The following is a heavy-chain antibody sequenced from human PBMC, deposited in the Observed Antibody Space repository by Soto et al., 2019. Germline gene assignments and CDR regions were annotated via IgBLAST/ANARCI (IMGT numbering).Heavy chain of an antibody. Sequence: EVQLLESGGGLVHPGESLTLFCAASGFTFNNYAMTWVRQAPGKGLEWVSTLTSGGTTHYGDTVKGRFTISRDNSKSTVYLQMNSLGAEDTAVYYCARTDKFNSQSSGWANRFDYWGQGTLVSVSS. CDR3: ARTDKFNSQSSGWANRFDY. CDR2: LTSGGTT. D-gene: IGHD6-19*01. V-gene: IGHV3-23*01. CDR1: GFTFNNYA. J-gene: IGHJ4*02.